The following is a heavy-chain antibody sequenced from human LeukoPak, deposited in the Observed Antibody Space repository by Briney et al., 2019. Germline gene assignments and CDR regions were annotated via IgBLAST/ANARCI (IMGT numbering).Heavy chain of an antibody. CDR2: IYISGST. D-gene: IGHD2-21*02. CDR3: ARLQVHCGGDCYTRWFDP. CDR1: GASINSHY. Sequence: PSETLSLTCSVSGASINSHYWTWIRQPAGKGLEWIGRIYISGSTNYSPSLKSRVTMSVDTSKNQFSLKLRSVTAADTAVYYCARLQVHCGGDCYTRWFDPWGQGTLVTVSS. J-gene: IGHJ5*02. V-gene: IGHV4-4*07.